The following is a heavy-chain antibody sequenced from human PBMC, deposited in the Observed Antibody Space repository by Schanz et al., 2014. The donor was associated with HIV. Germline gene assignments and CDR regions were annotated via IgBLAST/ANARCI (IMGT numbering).Heavy chain of an antibody. CDR3: ARDMGLLWFGESPGDLRGGMDV. D-gene: IGHD3-10*01. CDR2: IWDDGRKK. CDR1: GFTFSACG. J-gene: IGHJ6*04. V-gene: IGHV3-33*08. Sequence: QVQLVESGGGVVQPGRSLRLSCATSGFTFSACGMHWVRQAPGKGLEWEAIIWDDGRKKYYADSVKGRFTISRDNARNSLYLQMNSLRPEDTALYYCARDMGLLWFGESPGDLRGGMDVWGEGTTVTVSS.